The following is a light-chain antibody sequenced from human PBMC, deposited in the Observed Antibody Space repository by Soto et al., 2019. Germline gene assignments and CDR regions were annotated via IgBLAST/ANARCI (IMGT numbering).Light chain of an antibody. Sequence: EIVLTQSPATLSLSPGESATLSCRASESVRTFVAWFQQRPDQSPRVLIRDASRRATGIPARFSCSGSGTEFTFTISSLEPEDSAVYYCQQRYTWHPIYTFGPGTKLEIK. CDR2: DAS. CDR1: ESVRTF. CDR3: QQRYTWHPIYT. J-gene: IGKJ3*01. V-gene: IGKV3-11*01.